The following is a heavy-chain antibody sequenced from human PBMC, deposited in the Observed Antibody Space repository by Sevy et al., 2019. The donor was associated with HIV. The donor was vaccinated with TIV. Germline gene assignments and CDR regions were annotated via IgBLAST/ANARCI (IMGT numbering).Heavy chain of an antibody. CDR3: ARDPGLLSYYYDAQYFQH. CDR1: GYTFTHYA. Sequence: ASVKVSCKASGYTFTHYAVNWVRQAPGQGLEWMGWINTDTGNPTYAQGFTGRFVFSLDTSVSTAYLQISSLKAEDTAVYFVARDPGLLSYYYDAQYFQHWGQGTLVTVSS. V-gene: IGHV7-4-1*02. D-gene: IGHD3-22*01. CDR2: INTDTGNP. J-gene: IGHJ1*01.